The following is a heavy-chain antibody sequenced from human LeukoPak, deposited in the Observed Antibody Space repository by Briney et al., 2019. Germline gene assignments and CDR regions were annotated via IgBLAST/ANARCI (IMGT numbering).Heavy chain of an antibody. CDR1: GGSISSYY. CDR2: IYTSGST. Sequence: SETLSLTCTVSGGSISSYYWSWIRQPAGKGLEWIGRIYTSGSTNYNPSLKSRVTMSVDTSKNQFSLKLSSVTVADTAVYYCARDFSHCSGGSRHFDYWGQGTLVTVSS. V-gene: IGHV4-4*07. D-gene: IGHD2-15*01. CDR3: ARDFSHCSGGSRHFDY. J-gene: IGHJ4*02.